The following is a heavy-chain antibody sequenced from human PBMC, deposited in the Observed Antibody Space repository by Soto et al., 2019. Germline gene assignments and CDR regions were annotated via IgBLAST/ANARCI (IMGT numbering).Heavy chain of an antibody. CDR1: TDTFPNYA. J-gene: IGHJ5*02. Sequence: GAPVKLSCQASTDTFPNYAITWVRQAQGQGLEWVGGIIPVLASITYAQKFQGRVSITADESTSTAYMELSSLTSDDTAVYYCACNRATSLKNWLDPWGQGNLVTGS. CDR2: IIPVLASI. V-gene: IGHV1-69*01. CDR3: ACNRATSLKNWLDP.